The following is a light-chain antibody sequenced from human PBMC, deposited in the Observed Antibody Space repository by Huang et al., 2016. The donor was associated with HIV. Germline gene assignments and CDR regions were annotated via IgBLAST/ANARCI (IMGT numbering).Light chain of an antibody. Sequence: DIQMTQYPSSLSASVGDRVTITCRASQDINNYLAWYQHKAGQVPKLLIYPASSLKSGVPSRFSGSGSGTDFTLSITSLQPEDVAIYYCQKYDSVPRTFGQGTKVDIK. CDR3: QKYDSVPRT. CDR2: PAS. J-gene: IGKJ1*01. CDR1: QDINNY. V-gene: IGKV1-27*01.